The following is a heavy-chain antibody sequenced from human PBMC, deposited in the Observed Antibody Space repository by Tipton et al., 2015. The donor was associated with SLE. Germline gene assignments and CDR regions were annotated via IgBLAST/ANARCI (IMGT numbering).Heavy chain of an antibody. J-gene: IGHJ4*02. CDR1: GDSMRSGNTF. CDR2: IYHSGST. CDR3: ARRYDFWSGYYSH. D-gene: IGHD3-3*01. Sequence: TLSLTCTVSGDSMRSGNTFWSWIRQHPEKGLEWIGSIYHSGSTYYNPSLKSRVTISVDTSKNQFSLKLSSVIAADTAVYYCARRYDFWSGYYSHWGQGTLVTVSS. V-gene: IGHV4-39*07.